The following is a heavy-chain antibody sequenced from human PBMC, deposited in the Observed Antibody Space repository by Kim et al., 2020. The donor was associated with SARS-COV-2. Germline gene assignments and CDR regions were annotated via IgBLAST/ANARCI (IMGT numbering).Heavy chain of an antibody. J-gene: IGHJ6*02. CDR3: AIDSPGDYYYYGMDV. CDR1: GFTFSSYS. CDR2: ISSSSSYR. V-gene: IGHV3-21*01. D-gene: IGHD4-17*01. Sequence: GGSLRLSCAASGFTFSSYSMNWVRQAPGKGLEWVSSISSSSSYRYYADSVKGRFTISRDNAKNSLYLQMNSLRAEDTAVYYCAIDSPGDYYYYGMDVWGQGPTVTVSS.